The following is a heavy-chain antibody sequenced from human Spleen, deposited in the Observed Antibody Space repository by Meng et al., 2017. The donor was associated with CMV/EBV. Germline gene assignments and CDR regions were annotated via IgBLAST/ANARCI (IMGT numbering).Heavy chain of an antibody. D-gene: IGHD2-15*01. J-gene: IGHJ6*02. Sequence: SETLSLTCAVYGGSFSTYYWSWIRQPPGKGLEWIGEITHSGSTNYNPSLKSRVTISVDTSNNQFSVKLTSVTAEDTAVYYCARFDMDVEGYYGMNVWGQGTTVTVSS. CDR2: ITHSGST. V-gene: IGHV4-34*01. CDR1: GGSFSTYY. CDR3: ARFDMDVEGYYGMNV.